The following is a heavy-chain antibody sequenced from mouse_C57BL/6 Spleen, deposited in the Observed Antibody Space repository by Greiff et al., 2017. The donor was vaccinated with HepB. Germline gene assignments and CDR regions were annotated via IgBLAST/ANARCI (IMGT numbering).Heavy chain of an antibody. J-gene: IGHJ2*01. V-gene: IGHV1-39*01. Sequence: VQLQQSGPELVKPGASVKISCKASGYSFTDYNMNWVKQSNGKSLEWIGVINPNYGTTSYNQKFKGKATLTVDQSSSTAYIQLNSLTSEDSAVYYCARSDYYGSSYYFDYRGQGTTLTVSS. D-gene: IGHD1-1*01. CDR3: ARSDYYGSSYYFDY. CDR1: GYSFTDYN. CDR2: INPNYGTT.